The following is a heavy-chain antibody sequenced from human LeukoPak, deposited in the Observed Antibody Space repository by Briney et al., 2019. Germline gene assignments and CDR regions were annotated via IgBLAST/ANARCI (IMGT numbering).Heavy chain of an antibody. V-gene: IGHV3-23*01. CDR3: ARAAGHHYDFWSGYSINYFDY. J-gene: IGHJ4*02. D-gene: IGHD3-3*01. CDR1: GFTFSSYA. CDR2: ISGGGGST. Sequence: GSLRLSCAASGFTFSSYAMRWVRQAPGKGLEWVSAISGGGGSTYYADSVKGRFTISRDNSKNTLYLQMNNLRPDDTAVYYCARAAGHHYDFWSGYSINYFDYWGQGTLVTVSS.